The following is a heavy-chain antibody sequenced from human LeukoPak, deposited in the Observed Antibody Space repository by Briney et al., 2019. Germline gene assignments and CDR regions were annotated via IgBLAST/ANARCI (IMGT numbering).Heavy chain of an antibody. CDR1: GYTFTGHY. D-gene: IGHD6-13*01. V-gene: IGHV1-2*02. Sequence: ASVKVSCKASGYTFTGHYMHWVRQAPGQGLEWMGWIDPKSGGTKYAQRFQGRVTMTRDTSINTGYMELSSLTSDDTAIYYCARWRGYSSGWSGPFDDWGQGTLVTVSS. CDR3: ARWRGYSSGWSGPFDD. CDR2: IDPKSGGT. J-gene: IGHJ4*02.